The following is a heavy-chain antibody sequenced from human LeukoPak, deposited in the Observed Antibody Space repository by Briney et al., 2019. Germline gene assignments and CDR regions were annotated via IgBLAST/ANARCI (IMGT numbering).Heavy chain of an antibody. CDR1: GYSISTGYY. Sequence: SETLSLTCTVSGYSISTGYYWDWIRQPPGKGLEWIGTFYHGGSTYYNPSLKSRVTISVDTSKNQFSLNLTSVTAADTAVYYCARQEVATLLGDYWGQGTLVTVSS. CDR2: FYHGGST. D-gene: IGHD5-12*01. V-gene: IGHV4-38-2*02. J-gene: IGHJ4*02. CDR3: ARQEVATLLGDY.